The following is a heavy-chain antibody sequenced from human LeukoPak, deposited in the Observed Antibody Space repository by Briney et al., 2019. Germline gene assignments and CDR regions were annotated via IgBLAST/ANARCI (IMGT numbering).Heavy chain of an antibody. Sequence: GGSLRLSCITSGFASGDYAMTWVRQAPGKGLEWVGFIRSQIYGGTPEYAASVKGRFTISRNDSKGIAYLQMNSLKTEDTAVYYCSRDQTPYYWGQGALVTVSS. CDR1: GFASGDYA. V-gene: IGHV3-49*04. CDR3: SRDQTPYY. CDR2: IRSQIYGGTP. J-gene: IGHJ4*02.